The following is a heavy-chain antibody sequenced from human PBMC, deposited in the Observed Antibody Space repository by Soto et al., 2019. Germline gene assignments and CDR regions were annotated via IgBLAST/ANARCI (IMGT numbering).Heavy chain of an antibody. CDR2: IYHSGST. V-gene: IGHV4-30-2*01. J-gene: IGHJ6*02. CDR1: GGSISSGGYS. Sequence: PSETLSLTCAVSGGSISSGGYSWSWIRQPPGKGLEWIGYIYHSGSTYYNPSLKSRVTISVDRSKNQFSLKLSSVTAADTAVYYCARTIFGVVSSYGMDVWGQGTTVTVSS. D-gene: IGHD3-3*01. CDR3: ARTIFGVVSSYGMDV.